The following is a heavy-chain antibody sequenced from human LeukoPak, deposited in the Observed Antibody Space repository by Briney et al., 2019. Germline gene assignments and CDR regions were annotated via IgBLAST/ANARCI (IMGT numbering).Heavy chain of an antibody. CDR2: IFPGDSDT. D-gene: IGHD2-15*01. J-gene: IGHJ4*02. CDR1: GYSFTSYW. V-gene: IGHV5-51*01. CDR3: ASLDCSGGVCSFDY. Sequence: GESLKISCKGSGYSFTSYWIGWVRQMPGKGLEWMGTIFPGDSDTRYSPSFQGQVTISADKSISTAYLQWSSLRASDTAMYYCASLDCSGGVCSFDYWGQGSLVTVSS.